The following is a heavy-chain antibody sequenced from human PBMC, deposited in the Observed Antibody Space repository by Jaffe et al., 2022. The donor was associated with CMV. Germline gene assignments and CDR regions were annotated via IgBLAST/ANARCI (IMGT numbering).Heavy chain of an antibody. Sequence: QVQLVQSGAEVKKPGASVKVSCKASGYTFTSYYINWVRQAPGQGLEWMGWMNPKSGNTGYAQKFQGRVTMTRDISIGTAYMDLSSLRSEDTAVYFCARGGLITATHYYYGLDVWAQGTTVTVSS. V-gene: IGHV1-8*01. CDR1: GYTFTSYY. J-gene: IGHJ6*02. D-gene: IGHD1-7*01. CDR3: ARGGLITATHYYYGLDV. CDR2: MNPKSGNT.